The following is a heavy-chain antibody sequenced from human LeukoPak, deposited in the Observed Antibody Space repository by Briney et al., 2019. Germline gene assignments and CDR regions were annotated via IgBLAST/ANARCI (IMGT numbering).Heavy chain of an antibody. CDR3: ARVYYYDSSGHNWFDP. J-gene: IGHJ5*02. Sequence: ASMKVSCKASGYTFTSYGISRVRQAPGQGLEWMGWITGYNANAKYAQNLQGRVTMTTDTSTSTAYVDLRSLRSDDTAVYYCARVYYYDSSGHNWFDPWGQGTLVTVSS. CDR1: GYTFTSYG. V-gene: IGHV1-18*01. D-gene: IGHD3-22*01. CDR2: ITGYNANA.